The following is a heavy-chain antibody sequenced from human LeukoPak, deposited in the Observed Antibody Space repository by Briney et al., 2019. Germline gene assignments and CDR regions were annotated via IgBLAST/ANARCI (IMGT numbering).Heavy chain of an antibody. V-gene: IGHV4-34*01. CDR1: GGSFSGYY. CDR2: INHSGST. CDR3: AREAGYCSSTSCSYMDV. D-gene: IGHD2-2*01. J-gene: IGHJ6*03. Sequence: SETLSLTCAVYGGSFSGYYWSWIRQPPGKGLEWIGEINHSGSTNYNPSLKSRVTISVDTSKNQFSLKLSSVTAADTAVYYCAREAGYCSSTSCSYMDVWGKGTTVIVSS.